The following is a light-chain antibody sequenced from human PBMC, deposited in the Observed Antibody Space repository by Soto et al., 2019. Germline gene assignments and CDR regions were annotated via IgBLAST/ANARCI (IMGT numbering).Light chain of an antibody. J-gene: IGKJ1*01. V-gene: IGKV3-15*01. CDR1: QSVGTK. Sequence: LVMTQAPATLSVSPGERPNLSCRASQSVGTKLAWYQQTPGQAPRLLIYGASNRATGVPARISGSVSGTEFTLTISSLQSEDFAVYYCQQYHSWPPRTFGQGAKVDIK. CDR3: QQYHSWPPRT. CDR2: GAS.